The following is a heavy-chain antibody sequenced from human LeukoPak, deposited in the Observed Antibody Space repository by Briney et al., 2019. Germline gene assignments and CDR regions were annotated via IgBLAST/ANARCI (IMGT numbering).Heavy chain of an antibody. CDR2: MNPNSGNT. Sequence: ASVKVSCKASGYTFTSYDINWVGQATGQGLEWMGWMNPNSGNTGYAQKFQGRVTMTRNTSISTASMELSSLRSEDTPVYYCARGGTLFERINRNWFDPWGQGPLVTVSS. CDR3: ARGGTLFERINRNWFDP. J-gene: IGHJ5*02. CDR1: GYTFTSYD. V-gene: IGHV1-8*01. D-gene: IGHD3-9*01.